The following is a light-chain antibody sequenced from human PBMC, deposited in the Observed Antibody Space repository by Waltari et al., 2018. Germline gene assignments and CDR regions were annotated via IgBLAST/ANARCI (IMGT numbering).Light chain of an antibody. CDR1: QSLLFNYDSKSY. Sequence: DIVLTQSPEFMAVSLGERATLNCKSSQSLLFNYDSKSYLAWYQQRRGQPPTLLIYWASTRESGVPDRFNGSGSGTDFSLTISSLQAEDAAVYYCHQYYSTPQTFGQGTKVEVK. CDR2: WAS. CDR3: HQYYSTPQT. J-gene: IGKJ1*01. V-gene: IGKV4-1*01.